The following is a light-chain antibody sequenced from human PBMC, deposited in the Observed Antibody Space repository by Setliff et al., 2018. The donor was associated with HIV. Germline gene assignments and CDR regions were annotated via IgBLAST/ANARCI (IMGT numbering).Light chain of an antibody. CDR1: SSDIGSFNL. V-gene: IGLV2-23*02. CDR3: CSYAGSSTYV. CDR2: EVS. J-gene: IGLJ1*01. Sequence: QSALAQPASVSGSPGQSITISRTGSSSDIGSFNLVSWYQQHPGKAPKVVIYEVSNRPSGVSNRFSGSKSGNTASLTISGLQAEDEADYYCCSYAGSSTYVFGNGTKVTVL.